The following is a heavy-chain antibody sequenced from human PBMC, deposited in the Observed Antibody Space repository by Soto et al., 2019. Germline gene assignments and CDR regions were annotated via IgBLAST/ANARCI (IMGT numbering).Heavy chain of an antibody. CDR3: ARAHYHDSSGPNGQAFDI. J-gene: IGHJ3*02. CDR2: ISDDGDKV. D-gene: IGHD3-22*01. CDR1: EFTFSDYA. Sequence: QVQLVESGGGVVQPGRSLRLSCAASEFTFSDYAMHWVRQAPGKGLEWVAVISDDGDKVFYADSMKDRLTISRDNSKSTLFLQLTSLGPEDTALYYCARAHYHDSSGPNGQAFDIWGQGTLVTVSS. V-gene: IGHV3-30-3*01.